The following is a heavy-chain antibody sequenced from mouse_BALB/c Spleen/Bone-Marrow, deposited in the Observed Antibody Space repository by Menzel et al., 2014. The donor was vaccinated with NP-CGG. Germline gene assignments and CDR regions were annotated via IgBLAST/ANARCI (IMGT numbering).Heavy chain of an antibody. Sequence: VQVVESGSVLVRPGASVMLSCKASGYTFTNSWIHWAKQRPGQGLEWIGEIHPNSGNTNYNEKFKGKATLTVDTSSSTAYVDLSSLTSEDSAVYFCARHHRFAYYFDYWNQSTTLTVSS. CDR1: GYTFTNSW. J-gene: IGHJ2*01. CDR2: IHPNSGNT. CDR3: ARHHRFAYYFDY. V-gene: IGHV1S130*01.